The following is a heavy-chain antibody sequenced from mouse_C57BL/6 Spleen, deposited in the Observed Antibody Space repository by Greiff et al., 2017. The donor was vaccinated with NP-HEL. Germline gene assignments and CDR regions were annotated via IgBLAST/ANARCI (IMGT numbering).Heavy chain of an antibody. CDR2: INPGSGGT. D-gene: IGHD2-3*01. CDR1: GYAFTNYL. V-gene: IGHV1-54*01. Sequence: LVESGAELVRPGTSVKVSCKASGYAFTNYLIEWVKQRPGQGLEWIGVINPGSGGTNYNEKFKGKATLTADKSSSTAYMQLSSLTSEDSAVYFCARSRDGYYVGYAMDYWGQGTSVTVSS. J-gene: IGHJ4*01. CDR3: ARSRDGYYVGYAMDY.